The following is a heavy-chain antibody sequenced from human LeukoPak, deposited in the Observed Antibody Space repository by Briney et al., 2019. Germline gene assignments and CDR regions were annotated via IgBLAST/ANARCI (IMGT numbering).Heavy chain of an antibody. D-gene: IGHD4-17*01. Sequence: PSETLSLTCTVSGGSISTYYWSWIRQPPGKGLEWIGYIYYSGNTNYNPTLKSRVTVSVDMSKNQFSLKLSSVTAADTAVYYCARGRDGDYEGWFDPWGQGTLVTVSS. J-gene: IGHJ5*02. CDR1: GGSISTYY. CDR3: ARGRDGDYEGWFDP. CDR2: IYYSGNT. V-gene: IGHV4-59*01.